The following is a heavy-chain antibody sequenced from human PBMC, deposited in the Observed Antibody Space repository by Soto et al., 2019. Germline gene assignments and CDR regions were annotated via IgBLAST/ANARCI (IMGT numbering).Heavy chain of an antibody. CDR2: IYPGDSET. CDR1: GYNFANYW. J-gene: IGHJ4*02. V-gene: IGHV5-51*01. D-gene: IGHD2-2*01. Sequence: GESLKISCKGSGYNFANYWIGWVRQMPGKGLEWMGIIYPGDSETRYSPSFQGQVTISADKSISTAYLQWSSLKASDTAMYYWARPEDLAPATTGGTYGGQGTLVTVSS. CDR3: ARPEDLAPATTGGTY.